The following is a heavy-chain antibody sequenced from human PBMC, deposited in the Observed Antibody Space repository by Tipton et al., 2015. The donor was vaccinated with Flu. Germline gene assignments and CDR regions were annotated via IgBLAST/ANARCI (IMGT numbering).Heavy chain of an antibody. CDR2: ISSSSSTI. D-gene: IGHD4-17*01. V-gene: IGHV3-48*04. J-gene: IGHJ3*02. Sequence: SLRLSCAASGFTFSSYSMNWVRQAPGKGLEWVSYISSSSSTIYYAGSVKGRFTISRDNAKNSLYLQMNSLRAEDTAVYYCARVTSDAFDIWGQGTMVTVSS. CDR3: ARVTSDAFDI. CDR1: GFTFSSYS.